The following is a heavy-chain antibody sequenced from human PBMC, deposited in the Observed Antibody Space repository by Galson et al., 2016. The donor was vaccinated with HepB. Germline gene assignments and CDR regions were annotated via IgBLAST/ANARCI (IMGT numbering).Heavy chain of an antibody. Sequence: VSGGSISSGNYYWSWVRQPPGKRLEWIGDIYYSGTTNYKPSLKSRVTISVDTSKNQFSLRLSSVTAADTAVYYCARMDPALISGFDYWGQGTLVTVSS. CDR3: ARMDPALISGFDY. V-gene: IGHV4-61*01. D-gene: IGHD2-15*01. CDR1: GGSISSGNYY. CDR2: IYYSGTT. J-gene: IGHJ4*02.